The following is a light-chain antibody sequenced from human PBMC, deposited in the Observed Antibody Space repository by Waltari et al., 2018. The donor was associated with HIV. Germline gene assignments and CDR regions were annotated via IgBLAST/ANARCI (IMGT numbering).Light chain of an antibody. CDR3: VVYLGSGTWV. V-gene: IGLV8-61*01. CDR1: SGSVSTTYY. Sequence: QTVVTQEPSLSVSPGGTVTLTCGLSSGSVSTTYYPSWLQQTPGQTPRTLIFNTHSRSSGVPDRVSGSILGNKAALTIAGAQADDESDYYCVVYLGSGTWVFGGGTKLTVL. CDR2: NTH. J-gene: IGLJ2*01.